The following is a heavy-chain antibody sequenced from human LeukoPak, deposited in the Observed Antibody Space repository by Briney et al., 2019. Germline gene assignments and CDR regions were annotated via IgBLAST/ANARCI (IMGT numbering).Heavy chain of an antibody. Sequence: GGSLRLSCAASGFTFSSYAMHWVRQAPGKGLEWVAVISYDGSNKYYADSVKGRFTISRDNSKNTLYLQMNSLRAEDTAVYYCAREAETTGFDSWGQGTLVTVSS. CDR1: GFTFSSYA. CDR3: AREAETTGFDS. J-gene: IGHJ4*02. CDR2: ISYDGSNK. V-gene: IGHV3-30*04. D-gene: IGHD1-7*01.